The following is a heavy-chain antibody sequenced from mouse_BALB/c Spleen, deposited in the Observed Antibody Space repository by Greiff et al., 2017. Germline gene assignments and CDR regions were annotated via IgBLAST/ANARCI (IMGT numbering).Heavy chain of an antibody. J-gene: IGHJ2*01. CDR1: SYTFTSYW. Sequence: QVQLKQPGAELVKPGASVKLSCKASSYTFTSYWMHWVKQRPGQGLEWIGEINPSNGRTNYNEKFKSKATLTVDKSSSTAYMQLSSLTSEDSAVYYCARWNDYDPDYWGQGTTLTVSS. CDR2: INPSNGRT. V-gene: IGHV1S81*02. CDR3: ARWNDYDPDY. D-gene: IGHD2-4*01.